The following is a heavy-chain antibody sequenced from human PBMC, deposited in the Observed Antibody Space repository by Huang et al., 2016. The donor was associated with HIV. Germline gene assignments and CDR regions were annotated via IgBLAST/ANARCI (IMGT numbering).Heavy chain of an antibody. D-gene: IGHD3-3*01. J-gene: IGHJ4*02. CDR1: GASIASGSYF. CDR2: IYTTGST. Sequence: VQLQESGPGLVKPSQILSLSCNVSGASIASGSYFWNWIRQPAGGGLEWVGHIYTTGSTHYNPSLKSRVAVSSDTSKNQFALSLRSVTAADTAVYFCARGRVTSSGVVQSYDYWGQGSLVTVSS. V-gene: IGHV4-61*09. CDR3: ARGRVTSSGVVQSYDY.